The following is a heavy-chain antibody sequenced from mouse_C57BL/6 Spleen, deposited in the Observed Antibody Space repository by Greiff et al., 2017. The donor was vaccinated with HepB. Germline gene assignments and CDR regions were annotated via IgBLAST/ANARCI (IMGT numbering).Heavy chain of an antibody. V-gene: IGHV1-82*01. CDR1: GYAFSSSW. D-gene: IGHD3-2*02. CDR3: ARSETAQATDYFDY. CDR2: IYPGDGDT. J-gene: IGHJ2*01. Sequence: QVQLKESGPELVKPGASVKISCKASGYAFSSSWMNWVKQRPGKGLEWIGRIYPGDGDTNYNGKFKGKATLTADKSSSTAYMQLSSLTSEDSAVYFCARSETAQATDYFDYWGQGTTLTVSS.